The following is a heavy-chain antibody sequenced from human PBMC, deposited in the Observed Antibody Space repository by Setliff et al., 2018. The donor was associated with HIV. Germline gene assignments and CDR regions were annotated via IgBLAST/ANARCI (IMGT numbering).Heavy chain of an antibody. CDR2: IYHSGST. J-gene: IGHJ4*02. V-gene: IGHV4-59*11. CDR3: AGLTGTDFDY. D-gene: IGHD1-20*01. Sequence: PSETLSLTCTVSGGSISSHYWSWIRQPPGKGLEWIGYIYHSGSTNYNPSLKSRVTISVDTSKNQFSLKLSSVTAADTAVYYCAGLTGTDFDYWGQGTLVTVSS. CDR1: GGSISSHY.